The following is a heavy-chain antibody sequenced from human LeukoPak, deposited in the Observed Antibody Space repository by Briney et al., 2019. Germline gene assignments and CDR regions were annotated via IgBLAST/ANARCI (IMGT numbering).Heavy chain of an antibody. CDR3: ATPADYYDSSGSDFQH. CDR1: GYSFTSYW. V-gene: IGHV5-51*01. D-gene: IGHD3-22*01. J-gene: IGHJ1*01. CDR2: IYPGDSDT. Sequence: GESLKISCKGSGYSFTSYWIGWVRQMPGKGLEWMGIIYPGDSDTRYSPSFQGQVTISADKSISTAYLQWSSLKASDTAMYYCATPADYYDSSGSDFQHRGQGTLVTVSS.